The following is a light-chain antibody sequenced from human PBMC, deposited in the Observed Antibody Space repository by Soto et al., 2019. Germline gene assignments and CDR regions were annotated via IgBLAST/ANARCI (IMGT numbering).Light chain of an antibody. J-gene: IGLJ2*01. CDR1: SGHSSYA. CDR3: QTWGTGIVV. Sequence: QLVLTQSPSASASLGASVKLTCTLSSGHSSYAIAWHQQQPEKGPRYLMKLNSDGSHSKWDGIPDRFSGSSSGAERYLTISSLPSEDEADYYCQTWGTGIVVFGGGTKLPVL. V-gene: IGLV4-69*01. CDR2: LNSDGSH.